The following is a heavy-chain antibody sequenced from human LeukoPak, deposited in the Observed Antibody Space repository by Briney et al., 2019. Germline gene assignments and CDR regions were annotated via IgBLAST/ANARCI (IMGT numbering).Heavy chain of an antibody. CDR1: GGSISSGGYS. Sequence: PSETLSLTCAVSGGSISSGGYSWRWIRQPPGKGLEWIGYIYHSGSTYYNPSLKSRVTISVDRSKNQFSLKLSSVTAADTAVYYCARRALNTYYDFWSGYYKVCYFDYWGQGTLVTVSS. V-gene: IGHV4-30-2*01. CDR3: ARRALNTYYDFWSGYYKVCYFDY. J-gene: IGHJ4*02. CDR2: IYHSGST. D-gene: IGHD3-3*01.